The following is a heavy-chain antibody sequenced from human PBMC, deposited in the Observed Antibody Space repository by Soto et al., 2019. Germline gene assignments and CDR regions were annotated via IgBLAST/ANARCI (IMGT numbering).Heavy chain of an antibody. CDR2: IIPILGIA. Sequence: QVQLVQSGAEVKKPGSSVKVSCKASGGTFSSYTISWVRQAPGQGLEWMGRIIPILGIANYAQKFQGRVTITADKSSSTAYLELSSLRSEDTAVYYCAYVLRSSGRNWFDPWGQGTLVTVSS. CDR1: GGTFSSYT. D-gene: IGHD6-19*01. CDR3: AYVLRSSGRNWFDP. J-gene: IGHJ5*02. V-gene: IGHV1-69*02.